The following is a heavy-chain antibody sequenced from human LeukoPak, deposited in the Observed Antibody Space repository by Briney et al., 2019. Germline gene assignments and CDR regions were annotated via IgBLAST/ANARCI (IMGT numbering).Heavy chain of an antibody. J-gene: IGHJ3*02. CDR1: GGSISSSSYY. V-gene: IGHV4-39*01. Sequence: SETLSLTCTVSGGSISSSSYYWGWIRQPPGKGLEWIGSIYYSGSTYYNPSLKSRVTISVDTSKSQFSLKLSSVTAADTAVYYCARPSGYDPNDAFDIWGQGTMVTVSS. D-gene: IGHD5-12*01. CDR2: IYYSGST. CDR3: ARPSGYDPNDAFDI.